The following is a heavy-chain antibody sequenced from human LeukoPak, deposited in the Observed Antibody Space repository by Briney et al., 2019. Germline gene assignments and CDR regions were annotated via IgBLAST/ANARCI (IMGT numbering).Heavy chain of an antibody. CDR1: GVSISSGSYY. V-gene: IGHV4-39*01. CDR2: IYYSGST. CDR3: ASRGGYGGYADYYYYYMDV. Sequence: PSQTLSLTCTVSGVSISSGSYYWSWIRQPPGKGLEWIGSIYYSGSTYYNPSLKSRVTISVDTSKNQFSLKLSSVTAADTAVYYCASRGGYGGYADYYYYYMDVWGKGTTVTISS. D-gene: IGHD5-12*01. J-gene: IGHJ6*03.